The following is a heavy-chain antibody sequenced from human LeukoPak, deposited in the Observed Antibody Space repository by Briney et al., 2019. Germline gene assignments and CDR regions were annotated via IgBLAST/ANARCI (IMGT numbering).Heavy chain of an antibody. V-gene: IGHV3-23*01. CDR3: AKPAYCSGGSCYSIGYFDY. D-gene: IGHD2-15*01. CDR2: ISGNGAYI. Sequence: PGGSLRLSCAASGFTFSSSAMSWVRQAPGKGLEWVSAISGNGAYIYYADSVKGRFTISRDNSKNTLYLQMNSLRAEDTAVYYCAKPAYCSGGSCYSIGYFDYWGQGTLVTVSS. J-gene: IGHJ4*02. CDR1: GFTFSSSA.